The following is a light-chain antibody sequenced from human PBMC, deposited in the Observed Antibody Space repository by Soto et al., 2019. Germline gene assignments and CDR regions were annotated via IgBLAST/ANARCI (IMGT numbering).Light chain of an antibody. CDR1: QSVSSY. V-gene: IGKV3-11*01. J-gene: IGKJ2*01. CDR3: QHRSNWPPYT. Sequence: EIVLTQSRATLSLSPGERATLSCRASQSVSSYLAWYQQKPGQAPRLLIYDASSRATGIPARFSGSGSGTDFTLTISSLEPEDFAVYYCQHRSNWPPYTFGQGTKLEIK. CDR2: DAS.